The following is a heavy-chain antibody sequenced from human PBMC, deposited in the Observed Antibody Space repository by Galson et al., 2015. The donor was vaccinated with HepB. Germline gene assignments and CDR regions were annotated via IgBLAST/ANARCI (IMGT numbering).Heavy chain of an antibody. Sequence: SVKVSCKASGYTFTSYGISWVRQAPGQGLEWMGWISAYNGNTNYAQKLQGRVTMTTDTSTSTAYMELRSLRSDDTAVYYCARLHWPSPLYYYMDVWGKGTTVTVSS. J-gene: IGHJ6*03. CDR1: GYTFTSYG. CDR3: ARLHWPSPLYYYMDV. D-gene: IGHD5-24*01. CDR2: ISAYNGNT. V-gene: IGHV1-18*01.